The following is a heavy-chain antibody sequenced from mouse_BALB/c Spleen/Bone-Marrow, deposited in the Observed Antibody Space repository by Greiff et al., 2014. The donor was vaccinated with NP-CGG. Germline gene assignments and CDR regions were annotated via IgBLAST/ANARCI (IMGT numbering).Heavy chain of an antibody. CDR1: GYAFSNYG. CDR3: ASVYDYEGGYAMDY. CDR2: IYSGDGDT. D-gene: IGHD2-4*01. V-gene: IGHV1-80*01. Sequence: QVQLQQSGAELVRPGSSVKISCKASGYAFSNYGMNWVRQRPGQGLEWIGQIYSGDGDTNYNGKFKGRVTLTADKSFSTAYMQLSNLTSEDSAVYFCASVYDYEGGYAMDYWGQGTSVTVSS. J-gene: IGHJ4*01.